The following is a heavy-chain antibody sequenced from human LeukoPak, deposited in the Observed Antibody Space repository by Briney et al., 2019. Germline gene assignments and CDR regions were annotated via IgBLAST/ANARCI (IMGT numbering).Heavy chain of an antibody. J-gene: IGHJ4*02. V-gene: IGHV4-30-4*08. CDR2: IYYSGST. Sequence: SQTLSLTCTVSGGSISSGDYYWSWIRQPPGKGREWIGYIYYSGSTYYNPSLKSRVTISVDTSKNQFSLKLSSVTAADTAVYYCARAATVTTGDEYWGQGTLVTVSS. D-gene: IGHD4-17*01. CDR1: GGSISSGDYY. CDR3: ARAATVTTGDEY.